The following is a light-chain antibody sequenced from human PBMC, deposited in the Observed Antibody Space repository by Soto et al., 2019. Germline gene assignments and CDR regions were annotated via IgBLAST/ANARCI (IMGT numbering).Light chain of an antibody. CDR3: QQYNSYSWT. CDR2: DAS. Sequence: DIQMTQSPSSLSASVGDRITITCQASEDITNYLHWYQQKPGKAPKLLIYDASTLESGVPSRFSGSGSGTEFTLTISSLQPDDFATYYCQQYNSYSWTFGQGTTVAIK. CDR1: EDITNY. J-gene: IGKJ1*01. V-gene: IGKV1-5*01.